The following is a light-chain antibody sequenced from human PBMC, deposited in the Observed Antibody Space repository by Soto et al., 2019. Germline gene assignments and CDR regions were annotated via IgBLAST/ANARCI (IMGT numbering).Light chain of an antibody. CDR1: SGSIVSNF. CDR2: EDN. V-gene: IGLV6-57*04. Sequence: LMLTQPHSVSESPGKTVTISCTRSSGSIVSNFVQWYQQRPGSAPTTVIYEDNQRPSGVPDRFSGSIDSSSNSASLTISGLKIEDEADYYCQSYDSTWLFGGGTKVTVL. CDR3: QSYDSTWL. J-gene: IGLJ3*02.